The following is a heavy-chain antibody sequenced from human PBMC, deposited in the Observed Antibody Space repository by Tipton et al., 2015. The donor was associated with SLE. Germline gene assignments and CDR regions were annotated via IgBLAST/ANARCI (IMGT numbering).Heavy chain of an antibody. CDR3: ARDFGAAFDL. CDR2: SNTDGSLV. Sequence: LSLTCTVSGGSIRSSSYYWGWIRQPPGKGLEWVSYSNTDGSLVAYADSVKGRFTISRDNAKNSLYLHMKSLRADDTAVYFCARDFGAAFDLWGQGTLVTISS. D-gene: IGHD3-16*01. J-gene: IGHJ3*01. CDR1: GGSIRSSSYY. V-gene: IGHV3-11*04.